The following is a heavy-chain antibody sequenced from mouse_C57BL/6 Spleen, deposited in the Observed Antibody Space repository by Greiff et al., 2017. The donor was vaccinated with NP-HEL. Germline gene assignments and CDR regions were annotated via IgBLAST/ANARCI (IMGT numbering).Heavy chain of an antibody. Sequence: DVQLVESGGGLVKPGGSLKLSCAASGFTFSDYGMHWVRQAPEKGLEWVAYISSGSSTIYYADTVKGRFTISRDNAKNTLFLQMTSLRSEDTAMYYCASYYSNEAWFAYWGQGTLVTVSA. J-gene: IGHJ3*01. CDR2: ISSGSSTI. D-gene: IGHD2-5*01. CDR3: ASYYSNEAWFAY. V-gene: IGHV5-17*01. CDR1: GFTFSDYG.